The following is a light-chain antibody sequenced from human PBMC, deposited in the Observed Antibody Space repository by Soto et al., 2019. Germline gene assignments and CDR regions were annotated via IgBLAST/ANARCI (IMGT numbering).Light chain of an antibody. CDR1: SSDVGTYDL. J-gene: IGLJ3*02. CDR2: EAT. Sequence: QSVLTQPASVSGSPGQSITISCTGTSSDVGTYDLVSWYQHHPGAAPKLIIYEATRRPSGISSRFSGSKSGNTASLTISGLQAEDEADYYCCSFAGSNSWVFGGGTKLTVL. V-gene: IGLV2-23*01. CDR3: CSFAGSNSWV.